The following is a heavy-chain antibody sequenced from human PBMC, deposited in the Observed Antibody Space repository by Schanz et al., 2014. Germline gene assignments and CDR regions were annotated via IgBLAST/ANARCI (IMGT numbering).Heavy chain of an antibody. CDR2: IYDSETS. CDR3: ASKARYTYGYDY. V-gene: IGHV4-59*01. J-gene: IGHJ4*02. Sequence: WTWIRQPPGKGLEWIGYIYDSETSNSNPYLKSRVTISLDTSKNQFSLKLTSVTAADTAVYYCASKARYTYGYDYWGQGTLVTVSS. D-gene: IGHD5-18*01.